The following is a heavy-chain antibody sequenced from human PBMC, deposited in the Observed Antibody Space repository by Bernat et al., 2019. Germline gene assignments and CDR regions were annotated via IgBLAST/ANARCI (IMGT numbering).Heavy chain of an antibody. CDR2: ISGSGITT. Sequence: EAQLLESGGGLVEPGGSLRLACAASGFTFSLYAMAWVRQAPGKGLEWVLAISGSGITTYYADSVTGRFTVSRDKSRNTVYLEMSSLPAEDTALYYCAKDEESSGRDHDAFDIWGHGTMVTVSS. CDR1: GFTFSLYA. D-gene: IGHD6-19*01. J-gene: IGHJ3*02. V-gene: IGHV3-23*01. CDR3: AKDEESSGRDHDAFDI.